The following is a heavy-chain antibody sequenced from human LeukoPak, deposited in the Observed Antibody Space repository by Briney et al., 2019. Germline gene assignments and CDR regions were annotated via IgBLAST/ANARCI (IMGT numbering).Heavy chain of an antibody. Sequence: GGSLRLSCAASGFTFSSYAMSWVRQAPGKGLEWVSAISGSGGSTYYADSVKGRFTISRDNSRNTLYLQMNSLRAEDTAVYYCAKAEGVTYYDILTGYWGQGTLVTVSS. D-gene: IGHD3-9*01. J-gene: IGHJ4*02. V-gene: IGHV3-23*01. CDR2: ISGSGGST. CDR1: GFTFSSYA. CDR3: AKAEGVTYYDILTGY.